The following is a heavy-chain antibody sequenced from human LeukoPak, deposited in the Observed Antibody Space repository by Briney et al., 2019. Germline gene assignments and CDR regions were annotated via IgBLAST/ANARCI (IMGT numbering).Heavy chain of an antibody. D-gene: IGHD4-11*01. CDR2: IYYSGST. Sequence: PSETLSLTCTVSGGSISSGDYYWSWIRQPPGKGLEWIGYIYYSGSTYYNPSLKSRVTISVDTSKNQFSLKLSSVTAADTAVYYCASGGNYQRSAFDIWGQGTMVTVSS. J-gene: IGHJ3*02. V-gene: IGHV4-30-4*08. CDR3: ASGGNYQRSAFDI. CDR1: GGSISSGDYY.